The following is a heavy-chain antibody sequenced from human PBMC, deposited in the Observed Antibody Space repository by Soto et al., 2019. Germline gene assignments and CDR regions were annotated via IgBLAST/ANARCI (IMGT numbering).Heavy chain of an antibody. V-gene: IGHV4-30-4*01. CDR2: IYYSGST. J-gene: IGHJ2*01. CDR1: GGSISSGDYY. Sequence: QVQLQESGPGLVKPSQTLSLTCTVPGGSISSGDYYWSWIRQPPGKGLEWIGYIYYSGSTTYNPSLTSRVTISGDTSKNHSSLNLSSVTAADTAVYYCARVVESGYTIDFDLWGRGTLVTVSS. D-gene: IGHD3-16*02. CDR3: ARVVESGYTIDFDL.